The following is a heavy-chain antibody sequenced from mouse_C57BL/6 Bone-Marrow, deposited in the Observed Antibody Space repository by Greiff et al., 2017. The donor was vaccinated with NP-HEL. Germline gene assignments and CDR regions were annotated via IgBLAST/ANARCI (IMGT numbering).Heavy chain of an antibody. CDR2: IYPRSGNT. D-gene: IGHD3-1*01. CDR1: GYTFTSYG. V-gene: IGHV1-81*01. J-gene: IGHJ4*01. CDR3: ARTGPY. Sequence: QVQLQQSGAELARPGASVKLSCKASGYTFTSYGISWVKQRTGQGLEWIGEIYPRSGNTYYNEKFKGKATLTADKSSSTAYMELRSLTSKDSAVYFCARTGPYWGQGTSVTVSS.